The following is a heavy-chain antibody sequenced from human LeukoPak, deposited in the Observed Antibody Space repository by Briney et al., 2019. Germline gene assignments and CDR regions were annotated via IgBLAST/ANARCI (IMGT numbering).Heavy chain of an antibody. Sequence: ASVKVSCKASGYTFTSYDINWVRQATGQGLEWMGWVNPNSGNTGYAQKFQGRVTMTRDTPITTAYMELSSLRSEDTAVYYCAREARNRYSYVDAFDIWGQGTMVTVSS. J-gene: IGHJ3*02. CDR1: GYTFTSYD. CDR3: AREARNRYSYVDAFDI. CDR2: VNPNSGNT. V-gene: IGHV1-8*01. D-gene: IGHD5-18*01.